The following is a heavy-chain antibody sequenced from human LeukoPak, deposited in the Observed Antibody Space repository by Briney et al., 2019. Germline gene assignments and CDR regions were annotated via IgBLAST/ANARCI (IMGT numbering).Heavy chain of an antibody. J-gene: IGHJ3*02. V-gene: IGHV4-39*07. CDR1: GGSISSSSYY. D-gene: IGHD3-22*01. CDR3: ARDTYYYDSSGSLPFDAFDI. CDR2: IYYSGST. Sequence: SETLSLTCTVSGGSISSSSYYWGWIRQPPGKGLEWIGSIYYSGSTYYNPSLKSRVTISVDTSKNQFSLKLSSVTAADTAVYYCARDTYYYDSSGSLPFDAFDIWGQGTMVTVSS.